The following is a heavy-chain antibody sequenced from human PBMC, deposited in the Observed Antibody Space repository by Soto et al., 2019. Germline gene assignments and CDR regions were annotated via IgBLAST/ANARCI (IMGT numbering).Heavy chain of an antibody. CDR1: GGSISSGGYY. D-gene: IGHD3-16*02. Sequence: SETLSLTCTVSGGSISSGGYYWSWIRQHPGKGLEWIGYIYYSGSTYYNPSLKSRVTISVDTSKNQFPLKLSSVTAADTAVYYCARGVGRLGELSLLDYWGQGTLVTVSS. V-gene: IGHV4-31*03. CDR3: ARGVGRLGELSLLDY. CDR2: IYYSGST. J-gene: IGHJ4*02.